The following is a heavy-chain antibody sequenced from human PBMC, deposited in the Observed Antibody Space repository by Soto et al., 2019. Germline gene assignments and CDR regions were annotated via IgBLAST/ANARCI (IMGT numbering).Heavy chain of an antibody. CDR1: GFTFSSYG. CDR3: ARAKGGRITMVRGVITPDAFDI. D-gene: IGHD3-10*01. Sequence: GGSLRLSCAASGFTFSSYGMHWVRQAPGKGLEWVAVIWYDGSNKYYADSVKGRFTISRDNSKNTLYLQMNSLRAEDTAVYYCARAKGGRITMVRGVITPDAFDIWGQGTMVTVSS. J-gene: IGHJ3*02. V-gene: IGHV3-33*01. CDR2: IWYDGSNK.